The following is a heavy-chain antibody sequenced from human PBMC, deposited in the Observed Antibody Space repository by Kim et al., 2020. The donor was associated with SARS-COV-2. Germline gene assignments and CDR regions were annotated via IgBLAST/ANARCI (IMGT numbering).Heavy chain of an antibody. J-gene: IGHJ4*02. D-gene: IGHD3-10*01. Sequence: KGRFTISRDNSKNTLYLQMNSLRAEDTAVYYCAREGVPRYYYGSGSYYDYWGQGTLVTVSS. V-gene: IGHV3-30*07. CDR3: AREGVPRYYYGSGSYYDY.